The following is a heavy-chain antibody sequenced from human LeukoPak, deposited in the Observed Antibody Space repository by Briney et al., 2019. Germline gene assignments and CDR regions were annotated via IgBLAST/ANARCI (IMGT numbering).Heavy chain of an antibody. D-gene: IGHD2-15*01. CDR2: INPNSGGT. J-gene: IGHJ5*02. Sequence: ASVKVSCKASGYTFTGYYMHWVRQAPGQGLEWMGWINPNSGGTNYAQKFQGRVTMTRDTSISTAYMELSRLRSDDTAVYYCARDGLLIVVVAATALNWFDPWSQGTLVTVSS. CDR1: GYTFTGYY. CDR3: ARDGLLIVVVAATALNWFDP. V-gene: IGHV1-2*02.